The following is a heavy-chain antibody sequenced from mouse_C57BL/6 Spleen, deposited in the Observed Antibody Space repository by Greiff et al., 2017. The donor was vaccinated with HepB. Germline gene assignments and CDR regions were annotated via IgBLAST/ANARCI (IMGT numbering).Heavy chain of an antibody. V-gene: IGHV1-69*01. CDR3: ARGEGMITTKRLAY. D-gene: IGHD2-4*01. CDR2: IDPSDSYT. J-gene: IGHJ3*01. CDR1: GYTFTSYW. Sequence: QVQLQQPGAELVMPGASVKLSCKASGYTFTSYWMHWVKQRPGQGLEWIGEIDPSDSYTNYNQKFKGKSTLTVDKSSSTAYMQLSSLTSEDSAVYYCARGEGMITTKRLAYWGQGTLVTVSA.